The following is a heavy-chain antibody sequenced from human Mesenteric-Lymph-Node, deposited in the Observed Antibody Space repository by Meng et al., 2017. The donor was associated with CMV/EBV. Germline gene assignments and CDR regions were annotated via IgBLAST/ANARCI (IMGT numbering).Heavy chain of an antibody. CDR1: VFPFITYG. Sequence: SVFPFITYGMHWVRQAPGKGLEWVAVIWYDGSNKYYADSVKGRFTISRDNSKNTLYLQMHSLRAEDTAVYYCAKDRIGFGEPLVFDYWGRGTLVTVSS. CDR2: IWYDGSNK. CDR3: AKDRIGFGEPLVFDY. D-gene: IGHD3-10*01. J-gene: IGHJ4*02. V-gene: IGHV3-33*06.